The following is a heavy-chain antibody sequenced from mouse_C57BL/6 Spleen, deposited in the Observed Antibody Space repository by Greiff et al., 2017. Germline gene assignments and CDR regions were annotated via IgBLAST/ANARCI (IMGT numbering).Heavy chain of an antibody. J-gene: IGHJ3*01. CDR1: GYSFTDYN. V-gene: IGHV1-39*01. CDR2: INPNYGTT. CDR3: ATGESSAWFAY. D-gene: IGHD3-2*02. Sequence: VQLQQSGPELVKPGASVKISCKASGYSFTDYNMNWVKQSNGKSLEWIGVINPNYGTTSYNQKFKGKATLTVDQSSSTAYMQLNSLKAEDAAVYYCATGESSAWFAYWGQGTLVTVSA.